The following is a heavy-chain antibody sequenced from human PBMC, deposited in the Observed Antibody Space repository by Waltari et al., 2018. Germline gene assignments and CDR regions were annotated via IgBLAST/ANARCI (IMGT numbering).Heavy chain of an antibody. Sequence: EVQLLESGGGLVQPGGSLRLSCAASGFTFSTYVMNWVRQAPGKGVELVSSISNAGGIINYADSVKGRFTISRDKSKNTLYLQMNSLRVDDTAVYYCARGSGVDSWGQGTLVTISS. J-gene: IGHJ4*02. CDR1: GFTFSTYV. CDR2: ISNAGGII. CDR3: ARGSGVDS. D-gene: IGHD7-27*01. V-gene: IGHV3-23*01.